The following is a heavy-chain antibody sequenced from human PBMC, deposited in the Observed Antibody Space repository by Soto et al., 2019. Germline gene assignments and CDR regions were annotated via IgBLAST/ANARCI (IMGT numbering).Heavy chain of an antibody. CDR2: VIPIFGTA. CDR3: ARVLYYYDRSGYYPIDY. V-gene: IGHV1-69*13. CDR1: GGTFSSYA. Sequence: ASVKVSCKASGGTFSSYAISWVRQAPGQGLEWMGGVIPIFGTANYAQKFQGRGTITAGEATRTAYMELSSLRSENTAVYYCARVLYYYDRSGYYPIDYWYQRTLGTGST. J-gene: IGHJ4*02. D-gene: IGHD3-22*01.